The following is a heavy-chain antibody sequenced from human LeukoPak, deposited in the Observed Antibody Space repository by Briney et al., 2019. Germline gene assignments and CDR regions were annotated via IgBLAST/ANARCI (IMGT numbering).Heavy chain of an antibody. Sequence: GGSLRLSCAASGFNFSSYSMNWVRQAPGKGLEWVSSISSSSSYIYYADSVKGRFTISRDNAKNSLYLQMNSLRAEDAAVYYCASLIGAYSSGWDGFDYWGQGTLVTVSS. CDR1: GFNFSSYS. CDR2: ISSSSSYI. J-gene: IGHJ4*02. V-gene: IGHV3-21*01. CDR3: ASLIGAYSSGWDGFDY. D-gene: IGHD6-19*01.